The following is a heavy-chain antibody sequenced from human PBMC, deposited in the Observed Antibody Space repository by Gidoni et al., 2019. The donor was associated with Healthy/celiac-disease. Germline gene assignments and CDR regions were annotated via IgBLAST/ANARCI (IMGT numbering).Heavy chain of an antibody. CDR2: IYYSGST. CDR3: ARERGVAGAFDI. V-gene: IGHV4-59*01. Sequence: QVQLQESGPGLVKPSETLSLTCTVSGGSISNYYWSWIRQPPGKGLEWIGYIYYSGSTNYNPSLKSRVTISVDTAKNQFSLNLSSVTAADTAVYYCARERGVAGAFDIWGQGTMVTVSS. CDR1: GGSISNYY. J-gene: IGHJ3*02.